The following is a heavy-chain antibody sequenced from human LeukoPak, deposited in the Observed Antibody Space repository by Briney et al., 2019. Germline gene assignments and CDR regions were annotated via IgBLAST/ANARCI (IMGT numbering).Heavy chain of an antibody. J-gene: IGHJ6*03. CDR1: GGSISSYY. Sequence: SETLSLTCTVSGGSISSYYWSWIRQPAGKGLEWIGRIYTSGSTNYNPSLKSRVTMSVDTSKNQFPLKLSSVTAADTAVYYCARDRTYGDYVGAYYYYYYMDVWGKGTTVTVSS. D-gene: IGHD4-17*01. CDR3: ARDRTYGDYVGAYYYYYYMDV. V-gene: IGHV4-4*07. CDR2: IYTSGST.